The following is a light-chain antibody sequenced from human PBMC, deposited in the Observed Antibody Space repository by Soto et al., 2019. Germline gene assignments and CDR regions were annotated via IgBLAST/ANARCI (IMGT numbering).Light chain of an antibody. J-gene: IGLJ1*01. CDR1: SNDVGAYHF. CDR2: DVE. Sequence: QSALTQPASVSGSPGQSIAISCTGTSNDVGAYHFVSWFQQHPGKAPKLIIYDVENLPSGVSARFSASKSGNTASLTISGLQAEDEADYYCSSYVTDDTYVFGSGTKLTVL. CDR3: SSYVTDDTYV. V-gene: IGLV2-14*03.